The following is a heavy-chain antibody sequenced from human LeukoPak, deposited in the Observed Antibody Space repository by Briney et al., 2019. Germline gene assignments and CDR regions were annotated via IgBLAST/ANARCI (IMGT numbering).Heavy chain of an antibody. Sequence: GGSLRLSCAASGFTFSSYAMSWVRQAPGKGLEWVSAISGSGGSTYYADSVKGRFTIPRDNSKNTLYLQMNSLRAEDTAVYYCAKDLRLGELSTAYYYYGMDAWGQGTTVTVSS. CDR2: ISGSGGST. V-gene: IGHV3-23*01. D-gene: IGHD3-16*02. CDR3: AKDLRLGELSTAYYYYGMDA. J-gene: IGHJ6*02. CDR1: GFTFSSYA.